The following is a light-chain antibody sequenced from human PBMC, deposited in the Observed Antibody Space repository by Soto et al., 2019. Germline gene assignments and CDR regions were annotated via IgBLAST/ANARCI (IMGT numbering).Light chain of an antibody. CDR1: QSISRW. CDR3: QHYNKYAPTWT. Sequence: DIQMTQSPSTLSASLGDRVTITCRASQSISRWLAWYKQKPGQAPSLLISDASNLATGVPSRFSGSGSGTEFTLTISSLPPDDFAIYYCQHYNKYAPTWTFCQGTKVEIK. V-gene: IGKV1-5*01. CDR2: DAS. J-gene: IGKJ1*01.